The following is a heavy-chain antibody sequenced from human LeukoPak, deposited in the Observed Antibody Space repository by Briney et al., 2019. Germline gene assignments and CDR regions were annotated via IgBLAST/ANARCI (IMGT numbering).Heavy chain of an antibody. CDR1: GGSISSYY. V-gene: IGHV4-59*01. CDR3: ARNLVPDY. D-gene: IGHD3-16*02. Sequence: PLETLSLTCTVSGGSISSYYWSWIRQSPGKGLEWIGYIYYTGSTNHNPSLKSRVTISVDTSKNQSSLKLSSVTAADTAVYYCARNLVPDYWGQGILVTVSS. CDR2: IYYTGST. J-gene: IGHJ4*02.